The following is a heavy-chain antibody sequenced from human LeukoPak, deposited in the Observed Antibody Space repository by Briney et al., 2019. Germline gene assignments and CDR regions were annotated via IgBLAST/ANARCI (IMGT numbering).Heavy chain of an antibody. D-gene: IGHD5-18*01. CDR1: GFTFSSYE. Sequence: GGSLRLSCAASGFTFSSYEMNWVRQAPGKGLEWVSYISSSGSTIYYADSVKGRFTISRDNAKNSLYLQMNSLRAEDTAVYYCARDSGGYSYGRHFDYWGQGTLVTVSS. CDR2: ISSSGSTI. V-gene: IGHV3-48*03. CDR3: ARDSGGYSYGRHFDY. J-gene: IGHJ4*02.